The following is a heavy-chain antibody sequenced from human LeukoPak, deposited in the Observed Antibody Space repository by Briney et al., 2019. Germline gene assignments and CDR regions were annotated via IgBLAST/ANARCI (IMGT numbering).Heavy chain of an antibody. CDR3: AKDHSGSPGAFDI. V-gene: IGHV3-33*06. CDR1: GFTFSSYG. Sequence: PGRSLRLSCAASGFTFSSYGMHWVRQAPGKGLEWVAVIWYDGSNKHYADSVKGRFTISRDNSKNTLYLQMNSLRAEDTAVYYCAKDHSGSPGAFDIWGQGTMVTVSS. J-gene: IGHJ3*02. CDR2: IWYDGSNK. D-gene: IGHD2-15*01.